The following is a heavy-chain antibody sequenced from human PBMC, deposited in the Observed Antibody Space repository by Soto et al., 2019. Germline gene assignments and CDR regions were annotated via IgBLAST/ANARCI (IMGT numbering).Heavy chain of an antibody. CDR3: ARTVPYGDPDY. D-gene: IGHD4-17*01. CDR2: ISAYNGNT. CDR1: GYTFTSYY. J-gene: IGHJ4*02. Sequence: ASVKVSCKASGYTFTSYYISWVRQAPGQGLEWMGWISAYNGNTNYEQKLQGRVTMTTDTSTSTAYMELRSLRSDDTAVYYCARTVPYGDPDYWGQGTLVTVSS. V-gene: IGHV1-18*01.